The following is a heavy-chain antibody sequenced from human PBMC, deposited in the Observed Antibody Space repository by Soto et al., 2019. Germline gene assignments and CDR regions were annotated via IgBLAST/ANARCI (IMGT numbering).Heavy chain of an antibody. Sequence: QVQLQESDAGLVKASQTLSLTCTVSGGSVSSGAYYWTWIPQRPGKGLEWIGYIYYSGSTYYSPSLKSRLSISLDTSKNQFSLRLSSVTAADTAMYYCARARLRAVYAFDIWGQGTMVTVSS. D-gene: IGHD5-12*01. CDR1: GGSVSSGAYY. CDR2: IYYSGST. V-gene: IGHV4-31*03. J-gene: IGHJ3*02. CDR3: ARARLRAVYAFDI.